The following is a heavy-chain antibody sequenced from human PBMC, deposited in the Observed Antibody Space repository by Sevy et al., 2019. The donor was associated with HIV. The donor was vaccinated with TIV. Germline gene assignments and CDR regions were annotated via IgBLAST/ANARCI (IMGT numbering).Heavy chain of an antibody. V-gene: IGHV3-30*18. Sequence: GGSLRLSCAASGFTFSSYGMHWVRQAPGKGLEWVAVISYDGSNKYYADSVKGRFTISRDNSKNTLYLQMNSRRAEDTAVYYCAKDGYSSGWGAAYWGQGTLVTVSS. CDR3: AKDGYSSGWGAAY. CDR2: ISYDGSNK. CDR1: GFTFSSYG. J-gene: IGHJ4*02. D-gene: IGHD6-19*01.